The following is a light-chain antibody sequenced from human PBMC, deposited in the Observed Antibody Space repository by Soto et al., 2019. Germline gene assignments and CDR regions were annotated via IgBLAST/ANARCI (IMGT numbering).Light chain of an antibody. CDR3: QQYNSYSRT. J-gene: IGKJ1*01. V-gene: IGKV1-5*03. CDR1: QSVSAS. CDR2: MAS. Sequence: DIQMTQPPSTLSASVGDRVTITCRASQSVSASLAWFQQKPGKPPILLIYMASSLQSGVPSRFSGSGSGTDFTLTISSLQPDDFATYYCQQYNSYSRTFGQGTKVDIK.